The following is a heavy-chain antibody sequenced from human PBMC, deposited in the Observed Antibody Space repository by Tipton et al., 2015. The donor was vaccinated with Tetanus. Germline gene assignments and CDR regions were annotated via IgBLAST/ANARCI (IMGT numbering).Heavy chain of an antibody. D-gene: IGHD2-8*01. J-gene: IGHJ3*02. V-gene: IGHV4-61*08. CDR1: GASLRSDDYQ. Sequence: TLSLTCSVSGASLRSDDYQWNWIRQSPGKGLEWIGYVYYTGSTDYNPSLKSRVTISVDTSKSQFSLTLTSVTVADTAVYYCARVLRYSTIGGWDDAFDIWGQGTMVSVSS. CDR3: ARVLRYSTIGGWDDAFDI. CDR2: VYYTGST.